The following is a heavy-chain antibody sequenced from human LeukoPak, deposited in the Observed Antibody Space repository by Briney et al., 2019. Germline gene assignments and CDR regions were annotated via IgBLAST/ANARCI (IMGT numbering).Heavy chain of an antibody. J-gene: IGHJ4*02. CDR1: GFTFSSYW. CDR3: ARDAEPLGYCSSTSCPNGY. D-gene: IGHD2-2*01. CDR2: INGDGRNI. Sequence: GGSLRLSCVASGFTFSSYWMHWVRQDPRKGLVWVSRINGDGRNINYADSVRGRFTISRDNARNSLYLQMNSLRAEDTAVYYCARDAEPLGYCSSTSCPNGYWGQGTLVTVSS. V-gene: IGHV3-74*01.